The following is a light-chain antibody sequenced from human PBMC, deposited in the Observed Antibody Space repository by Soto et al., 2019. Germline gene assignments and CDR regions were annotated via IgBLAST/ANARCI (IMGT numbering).Light chain of an antibody. CDR1: QSVSSSF. CDR3: QQYGSSPWT. J-gene: IGKJ1*01. Sequence: EIVLTQSPGTLSLSPGERATLSCRVSQSVSSSFLAWYQQKPDQAPRLLIYGASSRATGIPDRFSGSGSGTDFTLTISRLEPEDFAVYYCQQYGSSPWTFGQGTKVEIK. V-gene: IGKV3-20*01. CDR2: GAS.